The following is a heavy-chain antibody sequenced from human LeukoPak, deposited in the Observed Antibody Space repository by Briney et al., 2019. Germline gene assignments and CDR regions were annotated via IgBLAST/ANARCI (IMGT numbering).Heavy chain of an antibody. CDR2: IYYSGST. D-gene: IGHD3-10*01. Sequence: SETLSLTCTVSGGSISSYYWSWIRQPPGKGLEWIGYIYYSGSTNYNPSLKSRVTISVDTSKNQFSLKLSSVTAADTAVYYCAGAGGYYDSGSYLGYWGQGTLVTVSS. CDR3: AGAGGYYDSGSYLGY. V-gene: IGHV4-59*01. CDR1: GGSISSYY. J-gene: IGHJ4*02.